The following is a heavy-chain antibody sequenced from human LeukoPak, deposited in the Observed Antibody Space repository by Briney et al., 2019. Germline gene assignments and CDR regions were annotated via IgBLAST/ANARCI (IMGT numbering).Heavy chain of an antibody. CDR3: VRVGTDSIGSYPDY. Sequence: GGSLRLSSTASGFTFSSCGMHWVRQAPGQGLEWVAVIWSDGSKKYHADSVKGRFTISRDNTKNMLYLQMNSLRAEDTAIYYCVRVGTDSIGSYPDYWGQGTLVTVTS. J-gene: IGHJ4*02. D-gene: IGHD3-22*01. CDR2: IWSDGSKK. V-gene: IGHV3-33*01. CDR1: GFTFSSCG.